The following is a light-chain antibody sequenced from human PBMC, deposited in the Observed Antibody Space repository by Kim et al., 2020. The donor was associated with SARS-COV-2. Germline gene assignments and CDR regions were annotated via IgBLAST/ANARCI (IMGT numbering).Light chain of an antibody. Sequence: PGQTGRNAWRGKNIGKKVGHLEQAKPGQAPVLVIYYDSDRPSGIPERFSGSNSGNTATLTISRVEAGDEADYYCQVWDSSSDRVVFGGGTQLTVL. J-gene: IGLJ2*01. CDR2: YDS. CDR3: QVWDSSSDRVV. V-gene: IGLV3-21*04. CDR1: NIGKKV.